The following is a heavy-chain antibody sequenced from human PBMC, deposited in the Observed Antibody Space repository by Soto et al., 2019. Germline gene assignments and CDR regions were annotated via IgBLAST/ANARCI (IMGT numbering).Heavy chain of an antibody. CDR1: GFTFSSYL. Sequence: EVQLLESGGGLVRPGGSLRLSCAASGFTFSSYLMSWVRQAPGKGLEWVSTISGSTGSTYYADSVKGRFTISRDNSKNTLYLQMNSLRAGDTAVYYCAKDDGSGTYSPDYWGQGTLVTVSS. J-gene: IGHJ4*02. D-gene: IGHD3-10*01. V-gene: IGHV3-23*01. CDR2: ISGSTGST. CDR3: AKDDGSGTYSPDY.